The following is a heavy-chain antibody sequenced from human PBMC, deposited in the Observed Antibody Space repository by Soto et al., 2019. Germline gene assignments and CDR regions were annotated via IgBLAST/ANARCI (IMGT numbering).Heavy chain of an antibody. D-gene: IGHD6-19*01. CDR3: AKGFWAVAGTRYFDY. CDR2: ISGSGGST. J-gene: IGHJ4*02. Sequence: GSRRLSCAASGFTFSNYAMNWVRQAPGKGLEWVSVISGSGGSTYYADSVKGRFTISRDNSKNTLYLQMNSLRAEDTAVYYCAKGFWAVAGTRYFDYWGQGTLVTVSS. CDR1: GFTFSNYA. V-gene: IGHV3-23*01.